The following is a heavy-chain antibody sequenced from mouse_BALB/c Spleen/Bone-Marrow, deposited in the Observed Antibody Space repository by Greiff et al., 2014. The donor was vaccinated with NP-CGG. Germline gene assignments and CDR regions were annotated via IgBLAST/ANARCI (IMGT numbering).Heavy chain of an antibody. V-gene: IGHV1-53*01. J-gene: IGHJ3*01. CDR3: IRSAGTGFAY. CDR1: GYTFTSYY. D-gene: IGHD3-3*01. CDR2: INPSNGGT. Sequence: VQLQQSGTELVKPGASVKLSCKASGYTFTSYYMFWVKQRPGQGLEWTGEINPSNGGTVFNEKFKSKVTLTVDKSSSTAYIQLSGLTSEDSAVYYCIRSAGTGFAYWGQGTLVTVS.